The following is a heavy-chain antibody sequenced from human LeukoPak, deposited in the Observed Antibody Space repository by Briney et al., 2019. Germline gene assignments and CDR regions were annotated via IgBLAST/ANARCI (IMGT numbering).Heavy chain of an antibody. CDR1: GFTFSSYA. J-gene: IGHJ4*02. CDR3: ARDYYGSGSYYNFDY. Sequence: GGSLRLSCAASGFTFSSYAMHWVRQAPGKGLEWVAVISYGGSNKYYADSVKGRFTISRDNSKNTLYLQMNSLRAEDTAVYYCARDYYGSGSYYNFDYWGQGTLVTVSS. D-gene: IGHD3-10*01. CDR2: ISYGGSNK. V-gene: IGHV3-30-3*01.